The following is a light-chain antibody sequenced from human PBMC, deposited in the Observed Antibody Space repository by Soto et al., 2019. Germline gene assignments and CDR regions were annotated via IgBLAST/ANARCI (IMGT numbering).Light chain of an antibody. V-gene: IGKV2-30*01. J-gene: IGKJ1*01. Sequence: DAVLTQSPLSLPVTLGQPAAISCRSSQSLVYSNGNAYLSWFQQRPGQPPRRLIYQVSNRYAGVPDRFSGSGSGTDFTLTISRVEAEDVGLYYCMHCTHWPWTFGQGTKVEIK. CDR3: MHCTHWPWT. CDR2: QVS. CDR1: QSLVYSNGNAY.